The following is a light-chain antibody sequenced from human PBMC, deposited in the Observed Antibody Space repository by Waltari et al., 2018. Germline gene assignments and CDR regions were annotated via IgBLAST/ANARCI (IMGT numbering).Light chain of an antibody. CDR1: IGHSSYI. CDR2: LESSGIY. V-gene: IGLV4-60*03. J-gene: IGLJ2*01. Sequence: QPVLTPSSSASASLGSSVQLSYTLSIGHSSYIIAWHHHQPGKAPRYLMKLESSGIYNKGSGIPDRFSGSSSGADRYLTISNLQSEDEADYYCETWDINARTGVLGGGTKLTLL. CDR3: ETWDINARTGV.